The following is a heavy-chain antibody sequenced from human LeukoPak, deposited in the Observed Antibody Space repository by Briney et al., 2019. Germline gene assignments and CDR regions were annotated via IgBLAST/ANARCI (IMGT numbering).Heavy chain of an antibody. D-gene: IGHD3-16*01. Sequence: ASVKVSCKAPGYHFTDYYIHWVRLAPGQGLEWMGWINPKSGGTHYAQKFQGRVSMTRDTSINTVYLELSSLRSNDTAVYYCARTREGVWGSYSPWGQGTLVTVSS. V-gene: IGHV1-2*02. CDR1: GYHFTDYY. J-gene: IGHJ4*02. CDR3: ARTREGVWGSYSP. CDR2: INPKSGGT.